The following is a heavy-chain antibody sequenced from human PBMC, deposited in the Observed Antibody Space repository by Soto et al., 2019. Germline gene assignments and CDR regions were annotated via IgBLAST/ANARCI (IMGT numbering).Heavy chain of an antibody. Sequence: GGSLRLSCAASGFTFTNYVMSWVRQDPAKGLEWFSAITGSGGDTYYADSVKDRFTISRDNSNNMLYLQMNSLRAEDTAVYYCAREVGSGPLDYWGQGTLVTVSS. CDR3: AREVGSGPLDY. J-gene: IGHJ4*02. CDR2: ITGSGGDT. CDR1: GFTFTNYV. D-gene: IGHD3-10*01. V-gene: IGHV3-23*01.